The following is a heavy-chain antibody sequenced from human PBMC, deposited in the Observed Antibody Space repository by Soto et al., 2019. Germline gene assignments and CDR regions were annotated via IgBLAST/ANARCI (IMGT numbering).Heavy chain of an antibody. D-gene: IGHD3-10*01. V-gene: IGHV3-13*04. J-gene: IGHJ4*02. Sequence: PGGSLRLSCAASGFTFSSYDMHWVRQATGKGLEWVSSIGTAGDTYYPGSVKGRFTISRDNPKNTIYLQMNSLRAEDTAVYYCAKGFYGSGSYYNERAFDSWGQGTLVTVSS. CDR3: AKGFYGSGSYYNERAFDS. CDR2: IGTAGDT. CDR1: GFTFSSYD.